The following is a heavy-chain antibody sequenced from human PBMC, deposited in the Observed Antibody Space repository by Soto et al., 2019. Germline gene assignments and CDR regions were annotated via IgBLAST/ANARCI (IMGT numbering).Heavy chain of an antibody. J-gene: IGHJ5*02. V-gene: IGHV3-49*03. D-gene: IGHD5-12*01. CDR2: TTSKRYGGTT. CDR1: GFIFGDYA. Sequence: PGGSLRLSCTPSGFIFGDYAIIWFRQAPGKGLEWVGFTTSKRYGGTTEYAASVKGRFTISRDDSKSIAYLQMNSLKSEDTAVYYCSRLGRDGYTTPFGPWGPGTLVTVSS. CDR3: SRLGRDGYTTPFGP.